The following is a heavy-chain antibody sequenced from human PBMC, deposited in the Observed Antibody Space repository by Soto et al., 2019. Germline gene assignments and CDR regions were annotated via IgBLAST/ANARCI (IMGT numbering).Heavy chain of an antibody. CDR2: ISPYNGDT. CDR3: ARLAPDGYFDF. J-gene: IGHJ4*02. D-gene: IGHD5-12*01. CDR1: GYTFNRYG. V-gene: IGHV1-18*01. Sequence: QVQLVQSGTEVKRPGASVNVSCKASGYTFNRYGISWVRQAPGQGLEWMGWISPYNGDTNFAQKPQXXVTMTTDTSTRTVYMDLRSLRSDDTAVYYCARLAPDGYFDFWGRGTLVTVSS.